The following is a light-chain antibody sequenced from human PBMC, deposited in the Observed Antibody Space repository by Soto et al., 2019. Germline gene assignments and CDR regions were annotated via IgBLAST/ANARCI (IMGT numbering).Light chain of an antibody. CDR1: SGSVSATYY. J-gene: IGLJ2*01. CDR2: ITN. Sequence: QTVVTQEPSFSVSPGGTVTLTCGLSSGSVSATYYPSWYQQTPGQAPRTLIYITNTRSSGVPDRFSGSILGNKAALTITGAQADDESDYYCVLYMGSGIPVFGGGTTLTLL. V-gene: IGLV8-61*01. CDR3: VLYMGSGIPV.